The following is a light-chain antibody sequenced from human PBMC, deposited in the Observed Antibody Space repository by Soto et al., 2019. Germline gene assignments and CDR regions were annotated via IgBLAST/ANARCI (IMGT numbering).Light chain of an antibody. CDR3: QQVRGSPVFT. CDR1: QSINSRY. CDR2: GSS. V-gene: IGKV3-20*01. Sequence: EIVLTQSPGTLSWSPGERATLSCRASQSINSRYLAWYQQKPGQAPRLLIYGSSSRATGIPDRLSGSGSGTDFALTISRLESEDFAVYYCQQVRGSPVFTFGPVTKVDIK. J-gene: IGKJ3*01.